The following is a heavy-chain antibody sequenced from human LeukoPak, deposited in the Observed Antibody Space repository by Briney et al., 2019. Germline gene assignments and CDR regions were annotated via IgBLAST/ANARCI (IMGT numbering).Heavy chain of an antibody. J-gene: IGHJ4*02. Sequence: SVKVSCKASGGSFSSYAISWVRQAPGQGLEWVGRIIPIVGVGNYAQKFQGRVTITADKSTSTAYMELSSLRSEDTAVYYCARDRLAAAGTGGWGQGTLVIVSS. CDR1: GGSFSSYA. CDR2: IIPIVGVG. CDR3: ARDRLAAAGTGG. V-gene: IGHV1-69*04. D-gene: IGHD6-13*01.